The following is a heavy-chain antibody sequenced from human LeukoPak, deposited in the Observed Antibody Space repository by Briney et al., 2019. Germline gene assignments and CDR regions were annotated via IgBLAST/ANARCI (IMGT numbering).Heavy chain of an antibody. CDR3: ARESVFYGSGTYYNLRDAFDI. Sequence: GGSLRLSCAASGFTFSSYWTHWVRQAPGKGLVWVSHINSDGSTTTYADSVRGRFTISRDNAKNTLYLQMNSLRAEDTAVYYCARESVFYGSGTYYNLRDAFDIWGQGTMVTVSS. J-gene: IGHJ3*02. V-gene: IGHV3-74*01. CDR2: INSDGSTT. CDR1: GFTFSSYW. D-gene: IGHD3-10*01.